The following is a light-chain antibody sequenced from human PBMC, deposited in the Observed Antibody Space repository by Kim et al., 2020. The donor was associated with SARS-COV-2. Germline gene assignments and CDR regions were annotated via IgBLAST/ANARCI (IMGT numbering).Light chain of an antibody. Sequence: QSVLTQPPSASGTPGQRVTISCSGSGSNIGSNYVYWYQQLPGTAPKLLIYRNNQRPSGVPDRFSGSKSGTSASLAISGLRSEDEADYYCAAWDDSLSGVVFGGGTQLTVL. V-gene: IGLV1-47*01. J-gene: IGLJ2*01. CDR2: RNN. CDR3: AAWDDSLSGVV. CDR1: GSNIGSNY.